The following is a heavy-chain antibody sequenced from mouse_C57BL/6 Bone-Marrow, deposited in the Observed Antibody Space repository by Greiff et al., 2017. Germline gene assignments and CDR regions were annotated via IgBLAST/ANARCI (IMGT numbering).Heavy chain of an antibody. J-gene: IGHJ3*01. CDR3: ARRVLLRYSAWFAY. CDR1: GYTFTRYW. V-gene: IGHV1-64*01. D-gene: IGHD1-1*01. CDR2: IHPNSGST. Sequence: VQLQQPGAELVKPGASVQLSCKASGYTFTRYWMHWVKQRPGQGLEWIGMIHPNSGSTNYNEKFKSKVTLTVDKSSSTAYMQLSSLTSEDSAVYYCARRVLLRYSAWFAYWGQGTLVTVSA.